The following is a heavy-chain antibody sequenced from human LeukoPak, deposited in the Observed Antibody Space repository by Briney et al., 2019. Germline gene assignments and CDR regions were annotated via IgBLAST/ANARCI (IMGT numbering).Heavy chain of an antibody. J-gene: IGHJ4*02. CDR2: IRSKANSYAT. D-gene: IGHD3-9*01. CDR3: TSRIDSLDY. V-gene: IGHV3-73*01. Sequence: GVSLRLSYAASGFTFSGSAMHWVRQACGKGLEWVGRIRSKANSYATAYAASVKGRFTISRDDSKNTAYLQMNSLKTEDTAVYYCTSRIDSLDYWGQGTLVTVSS. CDR1: GFTFSGSA.